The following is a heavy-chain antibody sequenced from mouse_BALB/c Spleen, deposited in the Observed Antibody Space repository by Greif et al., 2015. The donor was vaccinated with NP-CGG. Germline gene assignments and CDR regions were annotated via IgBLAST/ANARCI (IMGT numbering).Heavy chain of an antibody. V-gene: IGHV2-6-2*01. CDR3: ARHHYYGSSYAMDY. CDR1: GFSLTSYG. CDR2: IWSDGST. J-gene: IGHJ4*01. D-gene: IGHD1-1*01. Sequence: VQLQQSGPDLVAPSQSLSITCTVSGFSLTSYGVHWVRQPPGKGLEWLVVIWSDGSTTYNSALKSRLSISKDNSKSQVFLKMNSLQTDDTAMYYCARHHYYGSSYAMDYWGQGTSVTVSS.